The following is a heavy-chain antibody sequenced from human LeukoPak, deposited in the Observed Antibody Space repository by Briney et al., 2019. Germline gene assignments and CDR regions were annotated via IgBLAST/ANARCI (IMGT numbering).Heavy chain of an antibody. D-gene: IGHD2-2*02. J-gene: IGHJ4*02. CDR1: GGSISSSTYY. CDR2: IYYSGTT. CDR3: ARLGYCSSTSCYTTGDY. Sequence: SETLSLTCTVSGGSISSSTYYWGWIRQPPGKGLEWIGSIYYSGTTYYNPSLKSRVTVSVDTSKNQFSLKLSSVTAADTAVYYCARLGYCSSTSCYTTGDYWGQGTLVTVSS. V-gene: IGHV4-39*01.